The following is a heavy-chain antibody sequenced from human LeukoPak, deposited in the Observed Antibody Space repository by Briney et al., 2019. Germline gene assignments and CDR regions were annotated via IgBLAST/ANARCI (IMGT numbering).Heavy chain of an antibody. V-gene: IGHV1-69*05. Sequence: ASVKVSCKASGGPFSRLAFSWVRQAPGQGLEWMVGIIPVYGTPNYAQSFQGRVTITTDDSTSTGYMELSSLTSEDTAIYYCARDSSGYPVGYFEHWGQGTLVTVSS. J-gene: IGHJ1*01. CDR3: ARDSSGYPVGYFEH. CDR1: GGPFSRLA. D-gene: IGHD3-22*01. CDR2: IIPVYGTP.